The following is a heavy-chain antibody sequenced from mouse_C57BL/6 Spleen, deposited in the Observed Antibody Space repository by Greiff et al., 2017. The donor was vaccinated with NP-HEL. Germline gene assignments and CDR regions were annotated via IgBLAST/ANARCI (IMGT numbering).Heavy chain of an antibody. D-gene: IGHD1-1*02. CDR2: IDPSDSYT. J-gene: IGHJ4*01. Sequence: QVQLKQPGAELVMPGASVKLSCKASGYTFTSYWMHWVKQRPGQGLEWIGEIDPSDSYTNYNQKFKGKSTLTVDKSSSTAYMQLSSLTSEDSAVYYCASGGSPYAMDYWGQGTSVTVSS. CDR1: GYTFTSYW. V-gene: IGHV1-69*01. CDR3: ASGGSPYAMDY.